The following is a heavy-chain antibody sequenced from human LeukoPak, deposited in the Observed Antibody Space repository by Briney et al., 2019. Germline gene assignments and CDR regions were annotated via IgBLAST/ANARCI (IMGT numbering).Heavy chain of an antibody. CDR1: GASITSYH. V-gene: IGHV4-4*07. J-gene: IGHJ3*02. CDR2: MFYSGNT. Sequence: SETLSLTCTVSGASITSYHWSWIRQPAGKGLEWIGRMFYSGNTDYNPSLKSRLTMSIDTSKNQFSLKLSSVTAADTAVYYCARDPYSTDAFDIWGQGTMVTVSS. D-gene: IGHD4-11*01. CDR3: ARDPYSTDAFDI.